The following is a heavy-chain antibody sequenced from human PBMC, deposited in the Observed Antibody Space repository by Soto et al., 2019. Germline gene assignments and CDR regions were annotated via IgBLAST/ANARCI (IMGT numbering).Heavy chain of an antibody. CDR2: IYWDDDK. CDR1: GFSLSTGGVG. CDR3: AHSRCGGDCLRSYSSHYYYGMDV. V-gene: IGHV2-5*02. D-gene: IGHD2-21*02. J-gene: IGHJ6*02. Sequence: QITLKESGPTLVKPTQTLTLTCTFSGFSLSTGGVGVGWIRQPPGKALEWLALIYWDDDKRYSPSLKSRLTVTKDTSKNQVVLTMTNMDHVDTATYYCAHSRCGGDCLRSYSSHYYYGMDVWGQGTTVTVSS.